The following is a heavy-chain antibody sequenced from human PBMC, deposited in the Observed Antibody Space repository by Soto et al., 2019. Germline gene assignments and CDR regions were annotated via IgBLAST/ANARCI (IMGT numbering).Heavy chain of an antibody. CDR2: VKSKNDGGTT. V-gene: IGHV3-15*07. Sequence: PGGSLRLSCAASGFTCSNAWINWVRQAPGKGLEWVGRVKSKNDGGTTDFAAPVKGRFAISRDDSKNMVYLEMNSLQTEDTAIYYCTTDSYITSIIVRFDYWGHGTLVTVSS. CDR3: TTDSYITSIIVRFDY. J-gene: IGHJ4*01. CDR1: GFTCSNAW. D-gene: IGHD3-22*01.